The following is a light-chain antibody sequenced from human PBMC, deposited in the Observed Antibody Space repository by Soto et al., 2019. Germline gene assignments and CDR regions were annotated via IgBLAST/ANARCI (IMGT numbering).Light chain of an antibody. J-gene: IGLJ1*01. V-gene: IGLV1-44*01. Sequence: QSVLTQPPSASGTPGQRVTISCSGSNSNIGSNTVTWYQQLPGTAPILLIYSNNHRSSGVPDRFSGSRSGTSGSLAISGLQSEDEADYYCATWDDSLNCYVFGSGTKLTVL. CDR2: SNN. CDR3: ATWDDSLNCYV. CDR1: NSNIGSNT.